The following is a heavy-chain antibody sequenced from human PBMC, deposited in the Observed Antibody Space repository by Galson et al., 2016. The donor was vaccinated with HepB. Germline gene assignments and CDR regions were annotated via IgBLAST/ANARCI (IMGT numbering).Heavy chain of an antibody. D-gene: IGHD3-22*01. Sequence: TLSLTCSVSGGSISSGDYYWSWIRQPPGKGLEWIGYIFYSGSTDYNPSLESRVTISLDRSKNQFSLKLSSVTAADTAMYYCARYYYDTTGYPGSGNYRYGMDVWGQGTTVTVS. CDR3: ARYYYDTTGYPGSGNYRYGMDV. CDR2: IFYSGST. V-gene: IGHV4-31*03. CDR1: GGSISSGDYY. J-gene: IGHJ6*02.